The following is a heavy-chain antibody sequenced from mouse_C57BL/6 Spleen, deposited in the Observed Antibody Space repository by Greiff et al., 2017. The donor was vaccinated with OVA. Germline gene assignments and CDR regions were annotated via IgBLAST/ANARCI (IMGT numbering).Heavy chain of an antibody. J-gene: IGHJ4*01. Sequence: VKLMESGPGLVAPSQSLSITCTVSGFSLTSYGVHWVRQPPGKGLEWLVVIWSDGSTTYNSALKSRLSISKDNSKSQVFLKMNSLQTDDTAMYYCARHKIYYYGSSYAMDYWGQGTSVTVSS. V-gene: IGHV2-6-1*01. CDR2: IWSDGST. CDR1: GFSLTSYG. D-gene: IGHD1-1*01. CDR3: ARHKIYYYGSSYAMDY.